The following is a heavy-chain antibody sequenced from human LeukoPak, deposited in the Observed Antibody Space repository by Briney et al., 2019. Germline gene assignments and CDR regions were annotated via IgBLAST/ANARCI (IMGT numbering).Heavy chain of an antibody. CDR1: GVSISSGSYY. CDR3: ASGDDFWRCYYY. V-gene: IGHV4-61*02. Sequence: SQTLSLTCTVSGVSISSGSYYWGWIRQPAGKELEWIGRIYTSGSTNYNPSLKSRFTISVDTSKNQFSLKLNSVTAADTSVYYCASGDDFWRCYYYWGQGTLVTVSS. CDR2: IYTSGST. J-gene: IGHJ4*02. D-gene: IGHD3-3*01.